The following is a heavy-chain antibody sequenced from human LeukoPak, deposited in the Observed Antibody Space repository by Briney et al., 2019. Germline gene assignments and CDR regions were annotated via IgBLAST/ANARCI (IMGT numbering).Heavy chain of an antibody. V-gene: IGHV3-23*01. Sequence: PGGTLRLSCAASGFTFSSYGMSWVRQAPGKGLEWVSAISGSGGSTYYADSVKGRFTISRDNSKNTLYLQMNSLRAEDTAVYYCAKEAKKTTYYYGSGSSLFDYWGQGTLVTVSS. CDR1: GFTFSSYG. CDR3: AKEAKKTTYYYGSGSSLFDY. D-gene: IGHD3-10*01. J-gene: IGHJ4*02. CDR2: ISGSGGST.